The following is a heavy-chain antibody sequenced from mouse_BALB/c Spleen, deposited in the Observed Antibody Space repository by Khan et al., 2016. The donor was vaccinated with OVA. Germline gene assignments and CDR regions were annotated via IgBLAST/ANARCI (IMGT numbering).Heavy chain of an antibody. Sequence: VQLQESEPGLVAPSQSLSITCTVSGFSLTSYGVHWVRQPPGKGLEWLVVIWSDGSTTYNSALKSRLTISKDNSKSQVFLKMNSLQTDDTAMYFCARQPYYHYNVMDYWGQGTSVTVSS. CDR1: GFSLTSYG. CDR3: ARQPYYHYNVMDY. J-gene: IGHJ4*01. CDR2: IWSDGST. D-gene: IGHD2-10*01. V-gene: IGHV2-6-1*01.